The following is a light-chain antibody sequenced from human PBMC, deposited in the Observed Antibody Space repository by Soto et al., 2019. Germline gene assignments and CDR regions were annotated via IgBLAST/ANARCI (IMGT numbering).Light chain of an antibody. J-gene: IGKJ1*01. Sequence: EIVFTKAPCTLSCSPRDRASLSGRASRSVSNDYVAWVQQKPGHTPRLLIYSVSSRATGIPDRFSGSGSGTDFTLTICGLEPEDFAMYYCLHHGSPPWTFGQGTQVDIK. CDR3: LHHGSPPWT. CDR2: SVS. V-gene: IGKV3-20*01. CDR1: RSVSNDY.